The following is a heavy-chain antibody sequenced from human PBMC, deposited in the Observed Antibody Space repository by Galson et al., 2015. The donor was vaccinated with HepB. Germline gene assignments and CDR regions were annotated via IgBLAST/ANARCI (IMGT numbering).Heavy chain of an antibody. Sequence: ETLSLTCAVYGGSFSGYYWSWIRQPPGKGLEWIGEINHSGSTNYNPSLKSRVTISVDTSKNQFSLKLSSVTAADTAVYYCARGKVEMATIFFDYWGQGTLVTVSS. D-gene: IGHD5-24*01. V-gene: IGHV4-34*01. J-gene: IGHJ4*02. CDR1: GGSFSGYY. CDR3: ARGKVEMATIFFDY. CDR2: INHSGST.